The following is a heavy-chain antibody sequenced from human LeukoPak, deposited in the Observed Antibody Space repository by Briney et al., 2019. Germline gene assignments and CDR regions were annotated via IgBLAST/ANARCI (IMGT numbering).Heavy chain of an antibody. CDR2: IYTSGST. CDR3: ARDLGVVTSWYFDL. D-gene: IGHD2-21*02. V-gene: IGHV4-61*02. CDR1: GGSISSGSYY. J-gene: IGHJ2*01. Sequence: PSGTLSLTCTVSGGSISSGSYYWSWIRQPAGKGLEWIGRIYTSGSTNYNPSLKSRVTISVDTSKNQFSLKLSSVTAADTAVYYCARDLGVVTSWYFDLWGRGTLVTVSS.